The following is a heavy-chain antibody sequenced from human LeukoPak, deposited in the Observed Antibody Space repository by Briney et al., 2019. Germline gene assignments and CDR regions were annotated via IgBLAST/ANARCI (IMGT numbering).Heavy chain of an antibody. CDR3: ARGRTSFDY. CDR1: GGYISSYY. Sequence: PSETLSLTCTVSGGYISSYYWSWIRQPPGKGLEWIGYMSHSGSTNYSPSLKSRVTISLDTSKNQFSLKLTSVTAADTAVYYRARGRTSFDYWGQGTLVTVSS. J-gene: IGHJ4*02. V-gene: IGHV4-59*01. CDR2: MSHSGST. D-gene: IGHD4/OR15-4a*01.